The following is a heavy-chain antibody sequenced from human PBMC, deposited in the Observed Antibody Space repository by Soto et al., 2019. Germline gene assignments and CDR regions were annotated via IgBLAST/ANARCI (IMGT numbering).Heavy chain of an antibody. D-gene: IGHD3-10*01. CDR1: GGSISSYY. CDR2: IYYSGST. CDR3: PRVWFTYGSGSYVEPLYYHYGSDL. J-gene: IGHJ6*02. V-gene: IGHV4-59*01. Sequence: SETLSLTCTVSGGSISSYYWSWIRQPPGKGLEWIGYIYYSGSTNYNPSLKSRVTISVDTSKNQFSLKLSSVTAADPAVYYCPRVWFTYGSGSYVEPLYYHYGSDLWVQWTRVTVSS.